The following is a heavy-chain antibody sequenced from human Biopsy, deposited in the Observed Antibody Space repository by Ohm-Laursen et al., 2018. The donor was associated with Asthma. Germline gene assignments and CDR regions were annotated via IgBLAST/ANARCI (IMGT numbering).Heavy chain of an antibody. J-gene: IGHJ3*02. Sequence: SLRLSCAASGFSFNSYGMHWVRQAPGKGLEWVAVMSFDGRQTYHADSVKGRFTISRDNSKNTLDLQMNSLREEDTAVYYCVRDGTDDAFDIWGQGTVVSVSS. D-gene: IGHD1-1*01. CDR1: GFSFNSYG. V-gene: IGHV3-30*03. CDR3: VRDGTDDAFDI. CDR2: MSFDGRQT.